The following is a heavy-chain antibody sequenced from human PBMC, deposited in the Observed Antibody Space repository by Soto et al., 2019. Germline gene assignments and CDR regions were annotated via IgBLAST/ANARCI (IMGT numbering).Heavy chain of an antibody. Sequence: PSETLSLTCTVSGGSISSYYWSWIRQPPGKGLEWIGYIYYSGSTNYNPSLKSRVTISVDTSKNQFSLKLSFVTAADTAVYYCARQAGPLYDFWKTGYFDYWGQGTLVTVSS. CDR2: IYYSGST. CDR1: GGSISSYY. D-gene: IGHD3-3*01. J-gene: IGHJ4*02. CDR3: ARQAGPLYDFWKTGYFDY. V-gene: IGHV4-59*08.